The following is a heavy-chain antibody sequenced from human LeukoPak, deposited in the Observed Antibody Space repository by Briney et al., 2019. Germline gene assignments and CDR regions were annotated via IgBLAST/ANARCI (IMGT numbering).Heavy chain of an antibody. D-gene: IGHD2/OR15-2a*01. V-gene: IGHV3-66*04. CDR2: IYSGGST. Sequence: PGGSLRLSCVGSGFSFDMYAIHWVRQAPGKGLEWVSVIYSGGSTYYADSVKGRFTISRDNSKNTLYLQMNSLRAEDTAVYYCARLQRFYDYWGQGTLVTVSS. CDR1: GFSFDMYA. CDR3: ARLQRFYDY. J-gene: IGHJ4*02.